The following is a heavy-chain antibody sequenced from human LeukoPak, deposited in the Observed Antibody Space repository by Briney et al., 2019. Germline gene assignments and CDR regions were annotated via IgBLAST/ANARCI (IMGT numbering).Heavy chain of an antibody. CDR2: INPNSGGT. V-gene: IGHV1-2*02. CDR3: AREGVDTATVTEYYFDY. Sequence: GASVKVSCKASGYTFTGYYMHWVRQAPGQGLEWMGWINPNSGGTNYAQKFQGRVTMTRDTSISTAYMELSRLRTDDTAVYYCAREGVDTATVTEYYFDYWGQGTLVTVSS. D-gene: IGHD5-18*01. J-gene: IGHJ4*02. CDR1: GYTFTGYY.